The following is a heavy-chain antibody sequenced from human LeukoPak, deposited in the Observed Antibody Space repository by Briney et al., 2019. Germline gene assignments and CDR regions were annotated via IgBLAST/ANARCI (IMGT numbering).Heavy chain of an antibody. CDR2: ISAYNGNT. D-gene: IGHD6-19*01. V-gene: IGHV1-18*01. J-gene: IGHJ2*01. Sequence: GASVKVSCKASGYTFTSYGISWVRQAPGQGLEWMGWISAYNGNTNYAQKLQGRVTMTTDTSTSTAYMELRSLRSDDTAVYYCARDGQWLVPREQKTHWYFDLWGRGTLVTVSS. CDR3: ARDGQWLVPREQKTHWYFDL. CDR1: GYTFTSYG.